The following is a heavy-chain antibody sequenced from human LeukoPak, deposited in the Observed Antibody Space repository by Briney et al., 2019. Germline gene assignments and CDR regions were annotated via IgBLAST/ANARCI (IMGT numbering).Heavy chain of an antibody. CDR3: ARDQGSYYYDSKRDYYYMDV. Sequence: SVKVSCKASGGTFSSYAISWVRQAPGQGLEWMGGIIPIFGTANYAQKFQGRVTITADESTSTAYMELSSLRSEDTAVYYCARDQGSYYYDSKRDYYYMDVWGKGTTVTVSS. V-gene: IGHV1-69*13. J-gene: IGHJ6*03. D-gene: IGHD3-22*01. CDR1: GGTFSSYA. CDR2: IIPIFGTA.